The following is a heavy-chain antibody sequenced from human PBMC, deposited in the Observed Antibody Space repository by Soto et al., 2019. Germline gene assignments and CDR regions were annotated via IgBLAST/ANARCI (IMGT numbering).Heavy chain of an antibody. CDR3: ARHRYCSSTSCRVEGFYYYYMDV. Sequence: SETLSLTCTVSGDSISSSSYYWVWIRQPPGRGLEWIGYIYYSGTTNYNPSLKSRVTISVDTSKNQFSLKLSSVTAADTAVYYCARHRYCSSTSCRVEGFYYYYMDVWGKGTTVTVSS. V-gene: IGHV4-61*05. CDR1: GDSISSSSYY. CDR2: IYYSGTT. D-gene: IGHD2-2*01. J-gene: IGHJ6*03.